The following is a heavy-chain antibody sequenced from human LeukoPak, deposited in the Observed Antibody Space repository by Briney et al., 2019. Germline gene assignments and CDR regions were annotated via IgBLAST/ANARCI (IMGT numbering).Heavy chain of an antibody. V-gene: IGHV1-69-2*01. Sequence: ASVKVSCKVSGYTFTNYYMHWVQQAPGKGLEWMGLVDPEDGETIYAEKLQGRVTITADTSTDTAYMELSSLRSEDTAVYYCATARGGYYYNWFDPWGQGTLVTVSS. J-gene: IGHJ5*02. CDR2: VDPEDGET. D-gene: IGHD3-22*01. CDR3: ATARGGYYYNWFDP. CDR1: GYTFTNYY.